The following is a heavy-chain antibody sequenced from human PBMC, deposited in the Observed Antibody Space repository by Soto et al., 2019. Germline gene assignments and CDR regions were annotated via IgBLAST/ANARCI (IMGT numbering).Heavy chain of an antibody. V-gene: IGHV1-69*02. D-gene: IGHD3-3*01. Sequence: QVQLVQSGAEVKKPGSSVKVSCKASGGTFSSYTISWVRQAPGQGLEWMGRIIPILGIANYAQKFQGRVTITADKSTSTAYMELSSLRSEDTAVYYCARYAVLRSDGMDVWGQGTTVTVSS. CDR3: ARYAVLRSDGMDV. J-gene: IGHJ6*02. CDR2: IIPILGIA. CDR1: GGTFSSYT.